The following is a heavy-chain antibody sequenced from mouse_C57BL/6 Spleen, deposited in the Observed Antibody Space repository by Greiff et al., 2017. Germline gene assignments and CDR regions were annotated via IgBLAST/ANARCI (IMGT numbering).Heavy chain of an antibody. CDR2: IDPETGGT. J-gene: IGHJ1*03. V-gene: IGHV1-15*01. Sequence: QVQLQQSGAELVRPGASVTLSCKASGYTFTDYEMHWVKQTPVHGLEWIGAIDPETGGTAYNQKFKGKAILTADKSSSTAYMELRSLTSEDSAVYYCTGRGGSSSYWYFDVWGTGTTVTVSS. CDR1: GYTFTDYE. D-gene: IGHD1-1*01. CDR3: TGRGGSSSYWYFDV.